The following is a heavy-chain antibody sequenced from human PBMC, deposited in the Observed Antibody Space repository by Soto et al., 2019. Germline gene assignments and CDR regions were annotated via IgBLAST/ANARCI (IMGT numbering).Heavy chain of an antibody. Sequence: YGISWVRQAPGQGLEWIGWISAYNGNTNYAQKLQGRVTMTTDTSTSTAYMELRSLRSDDTAVYYCARDGEKTYYYDSSGYHDYYYYGMDVWGQGTTVTVSS. CDR3: ARDGEKTYYYDSSGYHDYYYYGMDV. D-gene: IGHD3-22*01. V-gene: IGHV1-18*01. CDR1: YG. CDR2: ISAYNGNT. J-gene: IGHJ6*02.